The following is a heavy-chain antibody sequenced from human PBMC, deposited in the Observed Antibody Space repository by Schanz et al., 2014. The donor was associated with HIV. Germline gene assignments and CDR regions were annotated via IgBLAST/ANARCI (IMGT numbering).Heavy chain of an antibody. CDR1: GGSISNGGYY. D-gene: IGHD2-21*02. J-gene: IGHJ1*01. CDR2: IYYSGST. CDR3: ARGPEVVVTGAPAEYFQH. V-gene: IGHV4-31*11. Sequence: QLQLQESGSGLVKPSQTLSLTCGVSGGSISNGGYYWSWIRQHPGEGLEWIGYIYYSGSTYNNPSLKSRVTISVDTSKNQFSLKLSSVTAADTAVYYCARGPEVVVTGAPAEYFQHWGQGTLVTVSS.